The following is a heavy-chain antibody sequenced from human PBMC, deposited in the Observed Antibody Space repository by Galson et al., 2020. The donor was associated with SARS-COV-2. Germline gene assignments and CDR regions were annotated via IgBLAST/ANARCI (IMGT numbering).Heavy chain of an antibody. Sequence: GGSLRLSCAASGFTFSSYWMHWVRQAPGKGLVWVSRINSDGSSTSYADSVKGRFTISRDNAKNTLYLQMNSLRAEDTAVYYCARFRTRQPVWPLDYYYYYGMDVWGQGSTVTVSS. V-gene: IGHV3-74*01. CDR3: ARFRTRQPVWPLDYYYYYGMDV. D-gene: IGHD6-6*01. CDR2: INSDGSST. CDR1: GFTFSSYW. J-gene: IGHJ6*02.